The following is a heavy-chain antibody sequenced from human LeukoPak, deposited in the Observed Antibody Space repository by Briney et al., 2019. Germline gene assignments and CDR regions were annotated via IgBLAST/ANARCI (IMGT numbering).Heavy chain of an antibody. V-gene: IGHV4-38-2*02. CDR1: GGSISSYY. CDR2: IYHSGST. J-gene: IGHJ4*02. D-gene: IGHD1-26*01. Sequence: SETLSLTCTVSGGSISSYYWGWIRQPPGKGLEWIGSIYHSGSTYYNPSLKSRVTISVDTSKNQFSLKLSSVTAADTAVYYCARELLGATTDYWGQGTLVTVSS. CDR3: ARELLGATTDY.